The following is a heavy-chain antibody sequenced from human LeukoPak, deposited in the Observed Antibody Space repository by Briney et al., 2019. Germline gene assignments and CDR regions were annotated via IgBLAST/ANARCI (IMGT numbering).Heavy chain of an antibody. V-gene: IGHV3-7*01. CDR1: GFTFGNYW. CDR3: ARKTLTTVTTGGYDY. CDR2: IQEAGSEK. D-gene: IGHD4-17*01. Sequence: GGSLRLSCAASGFTFGNYWMNWVRQAPGKGLQWVANIQEAGSEKYYVDSVKGRFTISRDNAKNSLYLQMNSLRAEDTAVYYCARKTLTTVTTGGYDYWGQGTLVTVSS. J-gene: IGHJ4*02.